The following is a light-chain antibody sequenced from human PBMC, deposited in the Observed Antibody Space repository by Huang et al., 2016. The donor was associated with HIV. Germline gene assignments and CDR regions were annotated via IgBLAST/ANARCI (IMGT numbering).Light chain of an antibody. J-gene: IGKJ1*01. CDR1: QSVGSN. Sequence: EIVMTQSPATLSVSPGERATLSCRASQSVGSNLAWYQQKPGQAPRLLIYGASTRATGIPAMFSGSGSGTEFTLIISSLQSEDFAVYYCQQYNNWPGTFGQGTKVEIK. CDR2: GAS. CDR3: QQYNNWPGT. V-gene: IGKV3-15*01.